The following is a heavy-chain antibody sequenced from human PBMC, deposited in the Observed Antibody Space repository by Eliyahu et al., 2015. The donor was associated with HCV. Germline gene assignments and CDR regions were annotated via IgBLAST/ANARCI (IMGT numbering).Heavy chain of an antibody. J-gene: IGHJ6*02. CDR3: ARANYYYGMDV. Sequence: QVQLVQSGAEXKKPGSSVKVSCKASGGTFSSYTXSXVRQAPGKGLEGXGRIIPXLGIANYAQKFQGRVTITADKSTSTAYMELSSLRSEDTAVYYCARANYYYGMDVWGQGTTVTVSS. D-gene: IGHD3-10*01. CDR1: GGTFSSYT. V-gene: IGHV1-69*02. CDR2: IIPXLGIA.